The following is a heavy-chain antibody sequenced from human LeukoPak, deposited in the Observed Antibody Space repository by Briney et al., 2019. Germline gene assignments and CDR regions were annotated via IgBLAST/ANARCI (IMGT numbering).Heavy chain of an antibody. D-gene: IGHD2-2*01. Sequence: GGSLRLPCAASGFTFSSYSMNWVRQAPGKGLEWVSSISSGSNYIYYADSVKGRFTISRDNAKNSLYLQLNSLRAEDTAVYYCARLRGYCSSSSCYGAEDYWGQGTLVTVSS. CDR1: GFTFSSYS. V-gene: IGHV3-21*01. CDR2: ISSGSNYI. J-gene: IGHJ4*02. CDR3: ARLRGYCSSSSCYGAEDY.